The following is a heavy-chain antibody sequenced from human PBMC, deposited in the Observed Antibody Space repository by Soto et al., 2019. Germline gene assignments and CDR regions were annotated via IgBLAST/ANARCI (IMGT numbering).Heavy chain of an antibody. CDR3: ANSRPERAASPDY. CDR2: ISYDGSNK. Sequence: GGSLRLSCAASGFTFSSYGMHWVRQAPGKGLEWVAVISYDGSNKYYADSVKGRFTISRDNSKNTLYLQMNSLRAEDTAVYYCANSRPERAASPDYWRQAILVTVS. CDR1: GFTFSSYG. D-gene: IGHD1-1*01. J-gene: IGHJ4*02. V-gene: IGHV3-30*18.